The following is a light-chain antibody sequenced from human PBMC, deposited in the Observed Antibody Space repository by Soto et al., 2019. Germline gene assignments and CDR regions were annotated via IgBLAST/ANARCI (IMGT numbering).Light chain of an antibody. V-gene: IGKV1-39*01. Sequence: IQMTQSPSSLSASVGDRLTITCRASQSMSFYLNWSPQQPGNAPNVLIYAASNLQTGVPSRFSGSGSGTDFTLTINSLQPEDFATYSCQQSYSTPITFGQGTRLEIK. CDR2: AAS. CDR3: QQSYSTPIT. CDR1: QSMSFY. J-gene: IGKJ5*01.